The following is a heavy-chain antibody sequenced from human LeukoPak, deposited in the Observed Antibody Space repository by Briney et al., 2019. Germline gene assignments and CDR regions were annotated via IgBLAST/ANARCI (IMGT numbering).Heavy chain of an antibody. Sequence: PGGSLRLSCAASGFTVSSNYMSWVRQAPGKGLEWVSVIYSGGSTYYADSVKGRFTISRDNSKNTLYLQMNSLRAEDTAVYYCAKNVREADWYYYYMDVWGKGTTVTVSS. CDR1: GFTVSSNY. CDR2: IYSGGST. D-gene: IGHD3-9*01. J-gene: IGHJ6*03. CDR3: AKNVREADWYYYYMDV. V-gene: IGHV3-53*01.